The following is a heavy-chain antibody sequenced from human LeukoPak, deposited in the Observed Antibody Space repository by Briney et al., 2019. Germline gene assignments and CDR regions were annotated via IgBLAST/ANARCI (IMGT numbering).Heavy chain of an antibody. CDR1: GFTFSSYW. CDR3: ARDYYYDMNWFDP. V-gene: IGHV3-7*01. Sequence: PGGSLRLSCAVSGFTFSSYWMSWVRQAPGKGLEWVANIKQDGSEKYYVDSVKGRFTISRDNAKNSLYLQMNSLRAEDTAVYYCARDYYYDMNWFDPWGQGTLVTVSS. J-gene: IGHJ5*02. D-gene: IGHD3-22*01. CDR2: IKQDGSEK.